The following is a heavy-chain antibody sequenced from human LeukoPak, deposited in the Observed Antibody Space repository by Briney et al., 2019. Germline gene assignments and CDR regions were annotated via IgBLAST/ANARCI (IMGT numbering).Heavy chain of an antibody. V-gene: IGHV1-46*01. Sequence: ASVKVSCKASGYTFTSYYMHWVRQAPGQGLEWMGIINPSGGSTSYAQKFQGRVTMTRDTSTSTVYMELSSLRSEDTAVYYCARDPQGNSKEADAFDIWGQGQWSPSLQ. CDR3: ARDPQGNSKEADAFDI. J-gene: IGHJ3*02. CDR1: GYTFTSYY. CDR2: INPSGGST. D-gene: IGHD4-23*01.